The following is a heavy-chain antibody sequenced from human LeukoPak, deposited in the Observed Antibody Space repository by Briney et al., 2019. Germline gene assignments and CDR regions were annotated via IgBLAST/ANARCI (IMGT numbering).Heavy chain of an antibody. CDR2: IYYTGNT. J-gene: IGHJ4*02. V-gene: IGHV4-59*01. CDR3: ARGRVAYSAYYFDY. D-gene: IGHD2-15*01. Sequence: SETLSLTCTVSGDSITNYFWSWIRQPPGKGLEWIGYIYYTGNTNYKPSLKSRVTISVDTSTNQFSLRLRSVTAADTAAYYCARGRVAYSAYYFDYWGRGTLVTVSS. CDR1: GDSITNYF.